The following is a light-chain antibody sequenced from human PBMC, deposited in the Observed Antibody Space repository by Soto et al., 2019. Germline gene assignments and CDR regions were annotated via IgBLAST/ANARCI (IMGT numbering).Light chain of an antibody. V-gene: IGKV1-5*03. CDR1: QSINNW. CDR2: KAS. J-gene: IGKJ1*01. CDR3: QQYYCQQYNCYPWA. Sequence: DIQMTQSPSTLSASVGDRVTITCRASQSINNWLAWYQQKPGKTPQLLIYKASTLESGIPSRFSGSGSGTEFTLSISGLQPDDSATYYVQQYYCQQYNCYPWAFGQGTKVEIK.